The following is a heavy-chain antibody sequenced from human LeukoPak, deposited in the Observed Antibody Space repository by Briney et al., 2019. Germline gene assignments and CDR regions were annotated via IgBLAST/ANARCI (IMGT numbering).Heavy chain of an antibody. J-gene: IGHJ4*02. D-gene: IGHD3-10*01. V-gene: IGHV4-59*01. Sequence: SETLSLTCSVSGGXITSYYWSWIRQPPGKGLEWIGFFYYSGSTDYNPSLKSRVTISADTSTNQFSLKLSSVTAADTAVYYCARSGTYYWNFDYWGQGTLVTVSS. CDR1: GGXITSYY. CDR2: FYYSGST. CDR3: ARSGTYYWNFDY.